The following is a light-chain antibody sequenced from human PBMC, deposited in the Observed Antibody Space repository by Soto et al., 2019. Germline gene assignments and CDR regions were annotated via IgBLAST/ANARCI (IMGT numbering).Light chain of an antibody. CDR1: NSVVGSYNL. CDR3: CSYAGSSTYYV. V-gene: IGLV2-23*01. Sequence: QSALTQPASVSGSPGQSITISCTGTNSVVGSYNLVSWYQQHPGKAPKLMIYEGSKRPSGVSNRFSGSKSGNTASLTISGLQAEEDADYYCCSYAGSSTYYVFGTGTKLTVL. J-gene: IGLJ1*01. CDR2: EGS.